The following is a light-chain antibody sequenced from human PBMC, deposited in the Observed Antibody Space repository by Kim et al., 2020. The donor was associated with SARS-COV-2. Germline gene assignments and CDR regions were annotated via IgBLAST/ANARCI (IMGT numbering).Light chain of an antibody. CDR1: QNISND. J-gene: IGKJ5*01. Sequence: ASVGHRLHLTCRKSQNISNDLVWYQQNPGRAPKRLIYGASSLQSGVPSSFSGSGSGTDFSLPISSVQPEVFATYFCLQHNTYPITFGRGTQVEIK. CDR2: GAS. V-gene: IGKV1-17*01. CDR3: LQHNTYPIT.